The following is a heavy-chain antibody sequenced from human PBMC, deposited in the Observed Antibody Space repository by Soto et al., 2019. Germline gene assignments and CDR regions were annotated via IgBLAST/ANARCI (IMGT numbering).Heavy chain of an antibody. CDR3: ERSTVVVTAIDY. CDR1: GYTFTSYA. CDR2: INAGNGNT. Sequence: QVQLVQSGAEEKKPGASVKVSCKASGYTFTSYAMHWVRQAPGQRLEWMGWINAGNGNTKYSQKFQGRVTITRDTSATTANMELSSLRSEDTAVYYWERSTVVVTAIDYWGQGTLVTVSS. D-gene: IGHD2-21*02. V-gene: IGHV1-3*05. J-gene: IGHJ4*02.